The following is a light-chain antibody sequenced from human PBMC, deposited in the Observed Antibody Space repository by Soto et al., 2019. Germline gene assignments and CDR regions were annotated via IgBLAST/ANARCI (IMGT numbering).Light chain of an antibody. V-gene: IGKV3-15*01. Sequence: EIVMTQSPATLSVSPVERATLSCRASQSVSSNLAWYQQKPGQAPRLLIYGASTRATGIPARFSGSASGTDFTLTISRLEPEDFAVYFCQQYSDLPMTFGQGTRLEI. J-gene: IGKJ5*01. CDR3: QQYSDLPMT. CDR1: QSVSSN. CDR2: GAS.